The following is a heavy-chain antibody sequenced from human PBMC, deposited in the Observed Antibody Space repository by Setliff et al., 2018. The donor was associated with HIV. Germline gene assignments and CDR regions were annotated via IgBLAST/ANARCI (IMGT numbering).Heavy chain of an antibody. CDR2: ISGSGGST. J-gene: IGHJ6*02. CDR1: GFTFSSYA. V-gene: IGHV3-23*01. CDR3: VRGKRYAYTSGGLDV. Sequence: GGSLRLSCAASGFTFSSYAMSWVRQAPGKGLEWVSAISGSGGSTYYADSVKGRFTIFRDNSKNTLYLQMNSLGVEDTAIYFCVRGKRYAYTSGGLDVWGQGTTVTVSS. D-gene: IGHD3-16*01.